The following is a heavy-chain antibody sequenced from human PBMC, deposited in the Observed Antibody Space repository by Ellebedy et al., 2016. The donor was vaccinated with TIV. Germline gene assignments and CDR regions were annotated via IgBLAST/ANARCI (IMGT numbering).Heavy chain of an antibody. Sequence: AASVKVSCKTSGYSFTTHGISWARQAPGQGLEWVAWISGYNGNTKYAQKLQGRVTVTIDTATTTAYMELRSLRSDDTAVYYCARDRFDGRDGFRVMDHWGQGTLVTVSS. CDR3: ARDRFDGRDGFRVMDH. J-gene: IGHJ4*02. V-gene: IGHV1-18*04. CDR1: GYSFTTHG. CDR2: ISGYNGNT. D-gene: IGHD5-24*01.